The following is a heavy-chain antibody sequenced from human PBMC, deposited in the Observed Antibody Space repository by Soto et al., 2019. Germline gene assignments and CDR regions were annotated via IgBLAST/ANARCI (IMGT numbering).Heavy chain of an antibody. V-gene: IGHV3-15*01. CDR2: IKSKTDGGTT. Sequence: GSLRLSCAASGFTFSNAWMSWVRQAPGKGLEWVGRIKSKTDGGTTDYAAPVKGRFTISRDDSKKTLYLQMNSLRVEDSALYYCARGSTDSYPGSRIFDFWGRGTLVTVSS. CDR3: ARGSTDSYPGSRIFDF. J-gene: IGHJ4*02. CDR1: GFTFSNAW. D-gene: IGHD3-10*01.